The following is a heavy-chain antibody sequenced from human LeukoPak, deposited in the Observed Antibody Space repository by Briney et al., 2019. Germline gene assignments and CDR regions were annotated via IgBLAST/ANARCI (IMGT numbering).Heavy chain of an antibody. CDR2: ISGSGGST. J-gene: IGHJ4*02. Sequence: PGGSLRLSCAASGFTFSSYAMSWVRQAPGKGLEWVSAISGSGGSTYYADSVKGRFTISRDNAKNSLYLQMNSLRAEDTAFYYCAKRGAEVGFFDFWGQGTLVTVSS. CDR3: AKRGAEVGFFDF. CDR1: GFTFSSYA. V-gene: IGHV3-23*01.